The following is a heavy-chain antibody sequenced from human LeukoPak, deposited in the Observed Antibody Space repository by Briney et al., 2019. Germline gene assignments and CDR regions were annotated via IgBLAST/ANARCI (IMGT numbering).Heavy chain of an antibody. D-gene: IGHD4/OR15-4a*01. CDR1: GFTFSSYA. Sequence: GGSLRLSCAASGFTFSSYAMSWVRQAPGKGLEWVSAISGSGGSTYYADSVKGRFTISRDNANNSVYLQMNSLRSEDTAVYYCARDVDYANPRHDYWGQGTLVTASS. V-gene: IGHV3-23*01. J-gene: IGHJ4*02. CDR3: ARDVDYANPRHDY. CDR2: ISGSGGST.